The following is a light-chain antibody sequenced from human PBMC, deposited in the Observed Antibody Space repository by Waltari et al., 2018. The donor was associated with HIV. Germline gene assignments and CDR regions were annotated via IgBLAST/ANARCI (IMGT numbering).Light chain of an antibody. CDR3: QQSYSSPRT. CDR1: QTISTY. CDR2: AAS. V-gene: IGKV1-39*01. Sequence: DIQMTQSPYSLSASVGDRVTITCRASQTISTYLNWYHQKPGKAPKLLIYAASSLQSGVPSRFSATGSGTDFTLTISSLQPEDFATYYCQQSYSSPRTFGQGTRLEI. J-gene: IGKJ5*01.